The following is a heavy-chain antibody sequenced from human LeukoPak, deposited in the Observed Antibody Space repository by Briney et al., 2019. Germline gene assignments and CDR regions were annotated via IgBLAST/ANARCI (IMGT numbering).Heavy chain of an antibody. V-gene: IGHV4-4*07. D-gene: IGHD3-3*01. CDR2: IYTSGST. Sequence: PSETLSLTCTVSGGSISSYYWSWLRQPAGKGLEWIVRIYTSGSTNYNPSLKSRVNMSVDTSKNQFSLKLSSVTAADTAVHYCARGYYDFWSGNNWFDPWGQGTLVTVSS. J-gene: IGHJ5*02. CDR1: GGSISSYY. CDR3: ARGYYDFWSGNNWFDP.